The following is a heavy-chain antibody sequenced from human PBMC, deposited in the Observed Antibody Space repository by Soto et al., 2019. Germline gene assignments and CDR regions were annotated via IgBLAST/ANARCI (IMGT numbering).Heavy chain of an antibody. V-gene: IGHV4-59*08. D-gene: IGHD4-4*01. CDR1: GGSITRYY. Sequence: SETLCRTYTVSGGSITRYYWSWIRQPPGKGPEWIGNIHYSGSTHYTPSLKSRVTISVDTSKNQFSLRLSSVTAAETAVYYCARHSYYSNPLRFDPWGQGTLVTVS. CDR3: ARHSYYSNPLRFDP. CDR2: IHYSGST. J-gene: IGHJ5*02.